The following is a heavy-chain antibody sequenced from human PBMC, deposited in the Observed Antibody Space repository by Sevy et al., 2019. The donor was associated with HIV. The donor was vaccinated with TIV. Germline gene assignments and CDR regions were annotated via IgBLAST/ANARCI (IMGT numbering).Heavy chain of an antibody. J-gene: IGHJ4*02. V-gene: IGHV3-53*01. Sequence: GGSLRLSCAASGFTVSSNYMSWVRQAPGKGLEWVSVIYSGGSTYYADSVKGRFTISRDNSKNTLYLQMNSLRAEDTDVYYCARLPRGSYYVDYWGQGTLVTVSS. CDR3: ARLPRGSYYVDY. D-gene: IGHD1-26*01. CDR1: GFTVSSNY. CDR2: IYSGGST.